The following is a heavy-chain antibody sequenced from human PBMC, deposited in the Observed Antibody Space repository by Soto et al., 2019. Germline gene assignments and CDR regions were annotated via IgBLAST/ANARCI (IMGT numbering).Heavy chain of an antibody. CDR1: GFTFSSYA. CDR3: AKASGWFGEFDY. V-gene: IGHV3-23*01. CDR2: ISGSGGST. D-gene: IGHD3-10*01. Sequence: EVQLLESGGGLLQPGGSLRLSCAASGFTFSSYAMSWVRQAPGKGLEWVSAISGSGGSTYYADSVKGRFTISRDNSKNTLYLQMNSLRAEDTAVYYCAKASGWFGEFDYWGQGNLGTVSS. J-gene: IGHJ4*02.